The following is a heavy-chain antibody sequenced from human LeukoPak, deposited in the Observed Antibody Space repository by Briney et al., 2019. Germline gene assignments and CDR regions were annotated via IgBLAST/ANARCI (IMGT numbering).Heavy chain of an antibody. J-gene: IGHJ6*04. D-gene: IGHD3-3*01. CDR2: VHQNGSA. Sequence: PSETLSLTCSVSGGPINFYWSWIRQSPGKGLEWIGCVHQNGSASCKSSLQRRVTMSVDTSKRQVSLMLNSVTAADTAVYYCARDVRRGLRFNNIYPYFGMDVWGKGTTVIVSA. CDR3: ARDVRRGLRFNNIYPYFGMDV. V-gene: IGHV4-59*01. CDR1: GGPINFY.